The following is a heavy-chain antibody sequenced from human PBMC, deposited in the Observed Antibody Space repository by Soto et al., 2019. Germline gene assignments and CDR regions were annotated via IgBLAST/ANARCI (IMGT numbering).Heavy chain of an antibody. V-gene: IGHV4-4*02. Sequence: QVQLQESGPGLVKPSGTLSLTCAVSGGSISSSNWWSWVRQPPGKGLEWIGEIYHSGSTNYNPSLTTRVTISVDKSKNQFSLKLSSVTAADTAVYYCASLGNRVFYYYDSSGYSWGQGTLVTVSS. CDR3: ASLGNRVFYYYDSSGYS. CDR2: IYHSGST. CDR1: GGSISSSNW. J-gene: IGHJ5*02. D-gene: IGHD3-22*01.